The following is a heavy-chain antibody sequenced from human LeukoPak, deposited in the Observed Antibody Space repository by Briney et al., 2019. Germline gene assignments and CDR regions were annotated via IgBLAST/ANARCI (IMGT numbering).Heavy chain of an antibody. J-gene: IGHJ4*02. CDR3: ARGVLYYDSSGYHDY. V-gene: IGHV3-33*01. Sequence: GRSLRLSCAASGFTFSSYGMHWVRQAPGKGLEWVAVIWYDGSNKYYADSVKGRFTISRDNSKNTLYLQMNSLRAEDTAVYYFARGVLYYDSSGYHDYWGQGALVTVSS. CDR2: IWYDGSNK. D-gene: IGHD3-22*01. CDR1: GFTFSSYG.